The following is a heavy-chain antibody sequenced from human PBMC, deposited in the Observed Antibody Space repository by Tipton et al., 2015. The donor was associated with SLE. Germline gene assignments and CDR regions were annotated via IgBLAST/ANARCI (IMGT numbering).Heavy chain of an antibody. CDR2: ISGSSCST. CDR3: ARPRRPDQNGWVGEPNEY. CDR1: GFTFSNYG. Sequence: SLRLSCAASGFTFSNYGMYWVRQAPGKGLEWLSSISGSSCSTYYADSVKGRFTISRDNAKKSLYLQMNSLRGEDTAVYYCARPRRPDQNGWVGEPNEYWGQGTLVSVSS. J-gene: IGHJ4*02. V-gene: IGHV3-21*01. D-gene: IGHD3-10*01.